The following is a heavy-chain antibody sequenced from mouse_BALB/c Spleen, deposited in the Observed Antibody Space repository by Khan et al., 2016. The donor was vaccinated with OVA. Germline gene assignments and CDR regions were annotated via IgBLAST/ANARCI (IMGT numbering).Heavy chain of an antibody. J-gene: IGHJ3*01. CDR1: GYTFTSYC. CDR3: ASHGSSSAWLTY. Sequence: VQLQESGAELAKPGASVKMSCKASGYTFTSYCMHWVKQRPGQGLEWIGYINPSTGYTEYNQRFKDKATLTADKSSSTAYMQLSSLTSEESAVYYCASHGSSSAWLTYWGQGTLVTGAA. V-gene: IGHV1-7*01. CDR2: INPSTGYT. D-gene: IGHD1-1*01.